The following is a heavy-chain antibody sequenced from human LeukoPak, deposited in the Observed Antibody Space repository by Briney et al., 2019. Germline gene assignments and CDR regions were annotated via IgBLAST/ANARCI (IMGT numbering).Heavy chain of an antibody. CDR2: FDPEDGET. V-gene: IGHV1-24*01. J-gene: IGHJ6*02. Sequence: ASVKVSCKVSGYTLTELSMHWVRQAPGKGLEWMGGFDPEDGETIYAQKFQGRVTMTEDTSTDTAYMELSSLRSEDTAVYYCATAEGIWFGESRWGYGMDVWGQGTTATVSS. CDR1: GYTLTELS. CDR3: ATAEGIWFGESRWGYGMDV. D-gene: IGHD3-10*01.